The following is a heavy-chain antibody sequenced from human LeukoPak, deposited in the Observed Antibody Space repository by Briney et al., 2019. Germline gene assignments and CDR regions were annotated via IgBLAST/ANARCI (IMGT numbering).Heavy chain of an antibody. V-gene: IGHV4-4*02. CDR2: IYHSGIT. CDR1: GDSISSSIW. D-gene: IGHD6-13*01. J-gene: IGHJ4*02. CDR3: ARVSPIAAAGNSLGY. Sequence: SGTLSLTCAVSGDSISSSIWWSWVRQPPGKGLEWIGEIYHSGITNYSPSLRSRVTISVDKSRNHFSLRLTSVTAADTAVYDCARVSPIAAAGNSLGYWGQGTLVTVSS.